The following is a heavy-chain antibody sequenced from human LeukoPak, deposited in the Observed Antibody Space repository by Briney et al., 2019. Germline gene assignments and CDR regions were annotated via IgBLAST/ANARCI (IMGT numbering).Heavy chain of an antibody. CDR2: ISGSGGST. CDR1: GFTFHTYA. J-gene: IGHJ4*02. Sequence: GGSLRHSCVASGFTFHTYAVTWVRQAPGEGLEWVSGISGSGGSTAYADSVKGRFSIFRANIKNTVDLQMNSLRAEDTAVYYCATSGYDYVWGTYADYWGQGTLVTVSS. CDR3: ATSGYDYVWGTYADY. V-gene: IGHV3-23*01. D-gene: IGHD3-16*01.